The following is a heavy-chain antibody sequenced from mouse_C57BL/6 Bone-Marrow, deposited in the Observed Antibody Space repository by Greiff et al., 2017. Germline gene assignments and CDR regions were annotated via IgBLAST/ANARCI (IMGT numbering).Heavy chain of an antibody. CDR2: IDPSDSYT. CDR3: AREVPYYYGSSWFAY. J-gene: IGHJ3*01. D-gene: IGHD1-1*01. Sequence: QVQLQQPGAELVMPGASVKLSCKASGYTFTSYWMHWVKQRPGQGLEWIGEIDPSDSYTNYNQKFKGKSTLTVDKSSSTAYMQLSSLTSEDSAVYYCAREVPYYYGSSWFAYWGQGTLVTVSA. CDR1: GYTFTSYW. V-gene: IGHV1-69*01.